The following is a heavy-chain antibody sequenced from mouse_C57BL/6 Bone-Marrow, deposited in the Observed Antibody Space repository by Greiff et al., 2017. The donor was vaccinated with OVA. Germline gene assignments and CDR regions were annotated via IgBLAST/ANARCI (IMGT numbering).Heavy chain of an antibody. J-gene: IGHJ4*01. CDR1: GYTFTSYG. Sequence: QVQLQQSGAELARPGASVKLSCTASGYTFTSYGISWVKQRPGQGLEWIGEIYPRSGNTYYNEKFKGKATLTADKSSSTAYMELRSLTSEDSAVYFCAKGARDAMDYWGQGTSVTVSS. V-gene: IGHV1-81*01. CDR3: AKGARDAMDY. CDR2: IYPRSGNT.